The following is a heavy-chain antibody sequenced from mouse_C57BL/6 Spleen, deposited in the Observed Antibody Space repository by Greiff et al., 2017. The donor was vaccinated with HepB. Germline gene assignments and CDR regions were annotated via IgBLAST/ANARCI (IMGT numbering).Heavy chain of an antibody. CDR1: GFNIKDYY. Sequence: EVQLQQSGAELVRPGASVKLSCTASGFNIKDYYMHWVKQRPEQGLEWIGRIDPEDGDTEYAPKFQGKATMTADTSSNTAYLQLSRLTSEDTAVYYCTTETAHGAMDYWGQGTSVTVSS. CDR2: IDPEDGDT. V-gene: IGHV14-1*01. CDR3: TTETAHGAMDY. D-gene: IGHD3-2*02. J-gene: IGHJ4*01.